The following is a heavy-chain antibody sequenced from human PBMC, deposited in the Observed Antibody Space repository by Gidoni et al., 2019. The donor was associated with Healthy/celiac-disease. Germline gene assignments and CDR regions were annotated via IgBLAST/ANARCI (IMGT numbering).Heavy chain of an antibody. CDR1: GFTFSSYS. CDR3: ARDRPPLRYFDY. J-gene: IGHJ4*02. V-gene: IGHV3-21*01. CDR2: ISSSSSYI. Sequence: EVQLVESGGGLVKPGGSLRLSCASSGFTFSSYSMNWVRQAPGKGLEWVSSISSSSSYIYYADSVKGRFTISRDNAKNSLYLQMNSLRAEDTAVYYCARDRPPLRYFDYWGQGTLVTVSS. D-gene: IGHD3-9*01.